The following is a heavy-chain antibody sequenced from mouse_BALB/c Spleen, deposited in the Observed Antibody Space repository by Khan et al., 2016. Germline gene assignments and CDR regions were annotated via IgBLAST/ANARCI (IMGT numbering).Heavy chain of an antibody. D-gene: IGHD3-2*02. Sequence: QIQLVQSGPELKKPGETVKISCKASGYTFTNYGMNWVKQAPGKGLKWMGWINTNTGEPIYAEEFKGRFAFSLETSASTAYLQSYSLQNEDTATYFCARSGGNFVYWGQGTTLAVSS. CDR2: INTNTGEP. CDR3: ARSGGNFVY. CDR1: GYTFTNYG. J-gene: IGHJ2*01. V-gene: IGHV9-3*02.